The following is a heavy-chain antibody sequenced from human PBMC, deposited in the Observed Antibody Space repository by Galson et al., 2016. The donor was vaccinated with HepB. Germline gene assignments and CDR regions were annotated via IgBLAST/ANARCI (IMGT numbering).Heavy chain of an antibody. D-gene: IGHD3-10*01. Sequence: LRLSCAASGFTFTNYAMSWVRQAPGKGLEFVSGINGGASFTYTADSVKGRFTISRDNFKDTVDLQMNNLRAADTAVYYCARGIGLGSYRSVIDYWGQGVLVTVSS. CDR2: INGGASFT. CDR1: GFTFTNYA. CDR3: ARGIGLGSYRSVIDY. V-gene: IGHV3-23*01. J-gene: IGHJ4*02.